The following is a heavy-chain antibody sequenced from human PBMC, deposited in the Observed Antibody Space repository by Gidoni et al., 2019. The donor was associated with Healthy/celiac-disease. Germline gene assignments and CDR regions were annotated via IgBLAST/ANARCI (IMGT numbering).Heavy chain of an antibody. CDR2: IYSGGST. CDR1: GFTVSSNY. Sequence: EVQLVASGGGLIQPGGSLRLSCAASGFTVSSNYMSWVRQAPGKGLEWVSVIYSGGSTYYADAVKGRFTISRDNSKNTLYLQMNSLRAEDTAVYYCARCESGYDYDAFDIWGQGTMVTVSS. D-gene: IGHD5-12*01. V-gene: IGHV3-53*01. J-gene: IGHJ3*02. CDR3: ARCESGYDYDAFDI.